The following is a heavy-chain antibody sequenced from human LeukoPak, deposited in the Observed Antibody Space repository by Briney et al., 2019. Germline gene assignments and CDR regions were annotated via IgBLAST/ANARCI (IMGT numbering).Heavy chain of an antibody. D-gene: IGHD3-22*01. J-gene: IGHJ4*02. CDR2: ISSSSSTI. V-gene: IGHV3-48*01. CDR1: GFTFSSYS. Sequence: GGSLRLSCAASGFTFSSYSMNWVRQAPGKGLEWVSYISSSSSTIYYADSVKGRFTISRDNAKNSLYLQMNSLRAEDTAVYYCARVLGSSGYYYWGQGTLVTVSS. CDR3: ARVLGSSGYYY.